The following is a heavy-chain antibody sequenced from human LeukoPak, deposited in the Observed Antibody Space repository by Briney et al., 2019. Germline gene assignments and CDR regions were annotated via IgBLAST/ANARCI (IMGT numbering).Heavy chain of an antibody. D-gene: IGHD3-9*01. CDR2: INAGNGNT. CDR3: ASVDPLRYFAWPPDY. J-gene: IGHJ4*02. Sequence: ASVKVSCKASGYTFTSYAMHWVRQAPGQRLEWMGWINAGNGNTKYSQKFQGRVTITRDTSASTAYMELSSLRSEDTAVYYCASVDPLRYFAWPPDYWGQGTLVTVSS. CDR1: GYTFTSYA. V-gene: IGHV1-3*01.